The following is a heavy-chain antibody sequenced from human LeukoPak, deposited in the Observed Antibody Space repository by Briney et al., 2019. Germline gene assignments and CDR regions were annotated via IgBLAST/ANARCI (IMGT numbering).Heavy chain of an antibody. J-gene: IGHJ4*02. D-gene: IGHD4-17*01. CDR1: GFTFSSCA. V-gene: IGHV3-64*01. CDR3: ARSRGDDYGDV. Sequence: XGSLRLSCAASGFTFSSCAMHWVRQAPGKGLEYVSAISSNGGSTYYANSVKGRFTISRDNSKNTLYLQMGSLRAEDMAVYYCARSRGDDYGDVWGQGTLVTVSS. CDR2: ISSNGGST.